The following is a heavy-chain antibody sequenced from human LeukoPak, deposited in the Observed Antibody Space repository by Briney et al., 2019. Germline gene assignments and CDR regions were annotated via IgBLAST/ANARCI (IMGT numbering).Heavy chain of an antibody. CDR2: ISYSGST. J-gene: IGHJ4*02. D-gene: IGHD4-17*01. V-gene: IGHV4-59*08. CDR1: GGSISNY. CDR3: ATVTSYFDY. Sequence: SETLSLTCTVSGGSISNYWTWIRQPPGKGLEWIGYISYSGSTNYNPSLKNRVTISVDTSKNQFSLRLSSVTAADTAVYYCATVTSYFDYWGQGTLVTVSS.